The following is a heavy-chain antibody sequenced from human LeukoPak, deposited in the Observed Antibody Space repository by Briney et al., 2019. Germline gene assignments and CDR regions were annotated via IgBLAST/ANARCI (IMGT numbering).Heavy chain of an antibody. Sequence: ASVKVSCKASGYTFTGYYMHWVRQAPGQGLEWVGWINPNSGGTNYAQKFQGRVTMTTDTSTNTVYMDLRSLRSDDTALYFCARGSSGRYEPDDAFDIWGQGTMVTVSS. V-gene: IGHV1-2*02. CDR2: INPNSGGT. CDR1: GYTFTGYY. J-gene: IGHJ3*02. CDR3: ARGSSGRYEPDDAFDI. D-gene: IGHD3-22*01.